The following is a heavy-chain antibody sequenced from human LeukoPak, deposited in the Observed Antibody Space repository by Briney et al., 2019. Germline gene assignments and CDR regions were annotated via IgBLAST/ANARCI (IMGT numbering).Heavy chain of an antibody. CDR3: SSHYYDI. J-gene: IGHJ3*02. D-gene: IGHD1-26*01. Sequence: GGSLRLSCAASGFTFSNAWMNWVRQAPGKGLEGVGRIKTKTDGGITDYAAPVKGRFTISRDDSKNTLYLQMNSLKSEDTAVYYCSSHYYDIWGHGTKVTVSS. V-gene: IGHV3-15*01. CDR2: IKTKTDGGIT. CDR1: GFTFSNAW.